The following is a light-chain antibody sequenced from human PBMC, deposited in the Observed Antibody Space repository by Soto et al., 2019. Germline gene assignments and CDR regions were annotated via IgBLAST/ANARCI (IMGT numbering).Light chain of an antibody. CDR1: SSDVGGYDY. CDR2: EVT. Sequence: QSVLTQPASVSGSPGQSVTISCTGTSSDVGGYDYVSWYQQHPGKAPKFMIYEVTNRPSGVSHRFSGSKSGNTASLTISGLQAEDEADYYCSSYTTTCTYVFGTGTKVTVL. J-gene: IGLJ1*01. CDR3: SSYTTTCTYV. V-gene: IGLV2-14*01.